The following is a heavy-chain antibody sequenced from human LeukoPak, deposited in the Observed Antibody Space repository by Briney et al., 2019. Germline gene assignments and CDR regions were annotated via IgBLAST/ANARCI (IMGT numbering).Heavy chain of an antibody. CDR3: ARYSGYDPNTKYYFDY. CDR1: GFTFSDAW. D-gene: IGHD5-12*01. J-gene: IGHJ4*02. Sequence: GGSLRLSCAASGFTFSDAWMSWVRQAPGKGLEWVGRVKSISDGGTTDYAAPVKGRFTISRDDSKNTLYLQMNSLTTEDTAVYYCARYSGYDPNTKYYFDYWGQGTLVTVSS. V-gene: IGHV3-15*01. CDR2: VKSISDGGTT.